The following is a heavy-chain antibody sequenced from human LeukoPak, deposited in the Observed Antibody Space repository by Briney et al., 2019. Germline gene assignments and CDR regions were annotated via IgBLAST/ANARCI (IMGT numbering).Heavy chain of an antibody. CDR2: INPAGSET. CDR3: ARFGYVAAVDV. CDR1: GFSFSAYW. J-gene: IGHJ4*02. D-gene: IGHD2-15*01. Sequence: GGSLRLSCAASGFSFSAYWMTWVRQAPGTGLEWAANINPAGSETYYVDPVKGRFSISRDNAKNLVYLQMNSLRAEDTAVYHCARFGYVAAVDVWGQGTPVTVSS. V-gene: IGHV3-7*01.